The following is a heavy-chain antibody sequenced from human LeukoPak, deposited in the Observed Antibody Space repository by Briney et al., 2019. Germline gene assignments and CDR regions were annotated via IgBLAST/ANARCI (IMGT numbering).Heavy chain of an antibody. CDR2: ISPGGGTT. J-gene: IGHJ4*02. CDR3: ARASEGFSSWSLGAPFDY. D-gene: IGHD6-13*01. CDR1: GFALGSEA. V-gene: IGHV3-23*01. Sequence: GGSLRLSCAVSGFALGSEAMSWVRQSPARGLEWVASISPGGGTTYYADYVKGRFTISRDNSNNSLFVQMNSLRAEDTAVYYCARASEGFSSWSLGAPFDYWGQGTLVTVSS.